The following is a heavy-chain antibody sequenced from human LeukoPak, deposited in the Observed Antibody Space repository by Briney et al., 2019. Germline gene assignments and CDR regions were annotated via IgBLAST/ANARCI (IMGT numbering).Heavy chain of an antibody. CDR2: ISSSGSTI. CDR1: GFTFSDYY. CDR3: ARAVTQPHPFDY. D-gene: IGHD5-18*01. Sequence: GGSLRLSCAASGFTFSDYYMSWIRQAPGKGLEWVSYISSSGSTIYYADSVKGRFTISWDNAKNSLYLQMNSLRAEDTAVYYCARAVTQPHPFDYWGQGTLVTVSS. V-gene: IGHV3-11*01. J-gene: IGHJ4*02.